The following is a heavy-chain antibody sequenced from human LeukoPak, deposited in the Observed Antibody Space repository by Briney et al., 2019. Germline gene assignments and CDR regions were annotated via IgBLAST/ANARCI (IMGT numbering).Heavy chain of an antibody. Sequence: ASVKVSCKASGYTFTGHYMHWVRQAPGQGLEWMGWINPNSGGTNYAQRFQGRVTMTRGTSISTAYMELSRLRSDDTAVYYCARRLLWFGESSRDAFDFWGQGTMVTVSS. CDR2: INPNSGGT. J-gene: IGHJ3*01. CDR1: GYTFTGHY. D-gene: IGHD3-10*01. V-gene: IGHV1-2*02. CDR3: ARRLLWFGESSRDAFDF.